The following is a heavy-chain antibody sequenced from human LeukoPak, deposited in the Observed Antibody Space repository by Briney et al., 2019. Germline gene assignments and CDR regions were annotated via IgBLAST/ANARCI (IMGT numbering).Heavy chain of an antibody. V-gene: IGHV3-30*04. Sequence: GGSLRLSCAASGFIFSSYAMHWVRQAPGKGLEWVAVILYDGSNKYYADSVKGRFTISRDNSKNTLYLQMNSLRGEDTAVYYCARNFGPYSRNWYSEDYWGQGTLVTVSS. CDR2: ILYDGSNK. CDR1: GFIFSSYA. CDR3: ARNFGPYSRNWYSEDY. D-gene: IGHD6-13*01. J-gene: IGHJ4*02.